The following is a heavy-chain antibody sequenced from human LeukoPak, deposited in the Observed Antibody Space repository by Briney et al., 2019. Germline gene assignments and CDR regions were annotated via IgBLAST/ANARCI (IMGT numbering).Heavy chain of an antibody. Sequence: GGSLRLSCAASGFTFSSYAMSWVRQPPGKGLEWVSTISSSGGSTYYADSVKGRFTISRDNSKNTLYLQMNSLRAEDTAVYYCAKVVGATTRGYFDYWGQGTLVTVSS. CDR1: GFTFSSYA. D-gene: IGHD1-26*01. J-gene: IGHJ4*02. CDR3: AKVVGATTRGYFDY. CDR2: ISSSGGST. V-gene: IGHV3-23*01.